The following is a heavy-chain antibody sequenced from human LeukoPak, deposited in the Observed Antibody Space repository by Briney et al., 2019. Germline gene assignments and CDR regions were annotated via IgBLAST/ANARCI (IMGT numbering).Heavy chain of an antibody. CDR3: AKVGSSPYHYYYYYMDV. V-gene: IGHV3-30*02. Sequence: GGSLRLSCAASGFTFSSYGMHWVRQAPGKGLEWVAFIRYDGSNKYYADSVKGRFTISRDNSKNTLYLQMNSLRAEDTAVYYCAKVGSSPYHYYYYYMDVWGKGTTVTVSS. CDR1: GFTFSSYG. D-gene: IGHD3-16*01. J-gene: IGHJ6*03. CDR2: IRYDGSNK.